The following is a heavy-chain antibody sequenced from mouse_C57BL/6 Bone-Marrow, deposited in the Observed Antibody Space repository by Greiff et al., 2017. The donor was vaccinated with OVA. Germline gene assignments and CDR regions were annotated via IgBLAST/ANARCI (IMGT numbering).Heavy chain of an antibody. CDR3: TREIYYYGSSSYYFDY. V-gene: IGHV1-5*01. D-gene: IGHD1-1*01. CDR1: GYTFTSYW. Sequence: VHVKQSGTVLARPGASVKMSCKTSGYTFTSYWMHWVKQRPGQGLEWIGAIYPGNSDTSYNQKFKGKAKLTAVTSASTAYMELSSLTNEDSAVYDCTREIYYYGSSSYYFDYWGQGTTLTVSS. J-gene: IGHJ2*01. CDR2: IYPGNSDT.